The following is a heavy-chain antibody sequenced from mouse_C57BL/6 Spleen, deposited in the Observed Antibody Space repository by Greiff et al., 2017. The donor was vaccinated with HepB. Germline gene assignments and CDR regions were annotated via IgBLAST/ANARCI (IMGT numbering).Heavy chain of an antibody. CDR3: ATITTVVATPYWYFDV. Sequence: EVKLQESGAELVKPGASVKLSCTASGFNIKDYYMHWVKQRTEQGLEWIGRIDPEDGETKYAPKFQGKATITADTSSNTAYLQLSSLTSEDTAVYYCATITTVVATPYWYFDVWGTGTTVTVS. J-gene: IGHJ1*03. CDR2: IDPEDGET. CDR1: GFNIKDYY. V-gene: IGHV14-2*01. D-gene: IGHD1-1*01.